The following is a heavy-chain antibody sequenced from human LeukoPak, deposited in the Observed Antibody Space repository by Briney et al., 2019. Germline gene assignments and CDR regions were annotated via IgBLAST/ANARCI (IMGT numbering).Heavy chain of an antibody. J-gene: IGHJ4*02. V-gene: IGHV3-21*01. CDR3: ARDRDIVVVPAAIPFDY. CDR2: ISSSSSYI. D-gene: IGHD2-2*02. Sequence: GALRLSCAASGFTFSSYSMNWVRQAPGKGLEWVSSISSSSSYIYYADSVKGRFTISRDNAKNSLYLQMNSLRAEDTAVYYCARDRDIVVVPAAIPFDYWGQGTLVTVSS. CDR1: GFTFSSYS.